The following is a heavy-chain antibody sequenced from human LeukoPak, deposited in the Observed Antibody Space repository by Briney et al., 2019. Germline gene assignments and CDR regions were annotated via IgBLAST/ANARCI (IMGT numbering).Heavy chain of an antibody. D-gene: IGHD6-13*01. Sequence: GTLSLTCAVSGGSISSSNWWSWVRQAPGKGLEWVSGISTSGSSTYYADSVKGRFTTSRDNSKNTLYLQMNSLRAEDTAVYYCAKDRIAAAGTGYFQHWGQGTLVTVSS. V-gene: IGHV3-23*01. CDR1: GGSISSSN. CDR3: AKDRIAAAGTGYFQH. J-gene: IGHJ1*01. CDR2: ISTSGSST.